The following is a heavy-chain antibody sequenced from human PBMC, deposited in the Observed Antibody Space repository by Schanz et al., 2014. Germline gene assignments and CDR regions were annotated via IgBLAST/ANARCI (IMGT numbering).Heavy chain of an antibody. CDR1: GFTFTTHS. J-gene: IGHJ4*02. V-gene: IGHV3-21*05. Sequence: EVQLVESGGGLVKPGGSLRLSCAASGFTFTTHSMTWVRQAPGKGLEWVSYISGTTTYTNYADSVEGRFTISRDNSRNTLYLHMNTLRSEDTAVYYCAKDSTHIDIVLVPTAIDYWGQGTLVTVSS. CDR2: ISGTTTYT. CDR3: AKDSTHIDIVLVPTAIDY. D-gene: IGHD2-2*01.